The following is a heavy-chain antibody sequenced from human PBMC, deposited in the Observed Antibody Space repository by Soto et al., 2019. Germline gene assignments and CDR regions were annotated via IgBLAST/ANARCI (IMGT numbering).Heavy chain of an antibody. CDR3: AGEKGYIYGPKNFDA. D-gene: IGHD3-10*01. CDR2: IYFSGST. Sequence: PSETLSLTCTVSGASVNSGGFYWSWVRQLPGKGLEWIGYIYFSGSTYYNPSLESRVTISLDTSQNQFSLTLSSVTAADTAVYFPAGEKGYIYGPKNFDAWGQGTLLTVT. J-gene: IGHJ4*02. CDR1: GASVNSGGFY. V-gene: IGHV4-31*03.